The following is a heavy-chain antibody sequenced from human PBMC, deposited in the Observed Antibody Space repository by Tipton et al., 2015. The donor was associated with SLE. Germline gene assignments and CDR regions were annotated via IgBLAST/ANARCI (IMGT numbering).Heavy chain of an antibody. J-gene: IGHJ5*02. CDR1: GDPITSPY. V-gene: IGHV4-59*11. Sequence: TLSLTCTVSGDPITSPYWSWIRQPPGKGLEWIGYIFYSGSTNYNPSLKSRVTIIADTSKNQFSLKLTSVTAADSAVYYCATHGYSSSGRDHWGQGTLVTVSS. D-gene: IGHD6-6*01. CDR2: IFYSGST. CDR3: ATHGYSSSGRDH.